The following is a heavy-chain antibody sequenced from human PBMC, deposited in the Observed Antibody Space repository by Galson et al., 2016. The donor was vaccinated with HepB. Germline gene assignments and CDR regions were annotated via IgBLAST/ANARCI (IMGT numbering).Heavy chain of an antibody. CDR2: IDPSGSYT. J-gene: IGHJ4*02. D-gene: IGHD6-19*01. CDR1: GNSFTNYW. Sequence: QSGAEVKKPGESLRISCKGSGNSFTNYWISWVRPMPGKGLEWMGRIDPSGSYTDYSPSFHGHVTISLDKSISTAYLQWSSLKASDAAMYYCARPLNSGWNFDYWGQGTLVIVSS. V-gene: IGHV5-10-1*01. CDR3: ARPLNSGWNFDY.